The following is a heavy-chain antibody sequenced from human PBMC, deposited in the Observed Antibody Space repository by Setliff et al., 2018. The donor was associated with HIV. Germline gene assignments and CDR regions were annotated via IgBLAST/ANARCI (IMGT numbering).Heavy chain of an antibody. CDR3: ARRVEGRELYPRDFYMDV. J-gene: IGHJ6*03. CDR1: GGSISGTNYY. V-gene: IGHV4-31*03. Sequence: LSLTCTVYGGSISGTNYYWSWIRQHPGKGLEWIGNIYYSGITYYYNPSLKSRVTISVDTSKNQFSLNLSSVTAADTAVYYCARRVEGRELYPRDFYMDVWGKGTTVTVSS. D-gene: IGHD3-10*01. CDR2: IYYSGITY.